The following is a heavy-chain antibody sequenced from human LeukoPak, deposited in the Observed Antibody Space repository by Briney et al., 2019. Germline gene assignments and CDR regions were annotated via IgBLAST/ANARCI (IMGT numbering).Heavy chain of an antibody. CDR1: GFTFSRFE. V-gene: IGHV3-48*03. J-gene: IGHJ5*02. D-gene: IGHD2-15*01. CDR2: ISTGTYI. Sequence: PGGSLRLSCVASGFTFSRFEMNWVRQAPGKGLEWISHISTGTYIAYTDSVKGRFTISRDNSKNTLYLQMNTLRPEDTAVYYCAREESARRIHALHPWGQGTLVTVSA. CDR3: AREESARRIHALHP.